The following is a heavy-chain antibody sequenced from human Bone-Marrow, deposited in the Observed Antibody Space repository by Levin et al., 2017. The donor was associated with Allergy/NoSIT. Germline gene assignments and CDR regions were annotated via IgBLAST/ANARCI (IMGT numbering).Heavy chain of an antibody. CDR3: AKDWMSHTSFLGYCSGGSCYLDY. CDR2: ISGNGGST. V-gene: IGHV3-23*01. J-gene: IGHJ4*02. CDR1: GFTFSNYA. D-gene: IGHD2-15*01. Sequence: GESLKISCAASGFTFSNYAMSWVRQAPGKGLEWVSVISGNGGSTYYAASVRGRFTISRDNSRNTLYLHMNTLRAEDTAVYYCAKDWMSHTSFLGYCSGGSCYLDYWGQGTLVTVSS.